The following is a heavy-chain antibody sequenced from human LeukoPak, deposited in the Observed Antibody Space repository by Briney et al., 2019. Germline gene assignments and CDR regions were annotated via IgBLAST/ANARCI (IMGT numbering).Heavy chain of an antibody. Sequence: SETLSLTCTVSGGSISSYYWSWIRQLAGKGLEWIGRIYTSGSTNYNPSLKSRVTMSVDTSKNQFSLKLSSVTAADTAVYYCARGPVYCSSTSCSIDYWGQGTLVTVSS. J-gene: IGHJ4*02. D-gene: IGHD2-2*01. CDR3: ARGPVYCSSTSCSIDY. CDR2: IYTSGST. V-gene: IGHV4-4*07. CDR1: GGSISSYY.